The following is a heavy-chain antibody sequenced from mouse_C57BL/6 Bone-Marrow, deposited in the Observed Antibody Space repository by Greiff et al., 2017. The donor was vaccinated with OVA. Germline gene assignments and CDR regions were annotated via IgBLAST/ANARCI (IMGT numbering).Heavy chain of an antibody. V-gene: IGHV1-19*01. CDR3: ARDYGSSYGFAY. D-gene: IGHD1-1*01. Sequence: EVQLQESGPVLVKPGASVKMSCKASGYTFTDYYMNWVKQSHGKSLEWIGVINPYNGGTSYNQKFKGKATLTVDKSSSPAYMELNSLTSEDAAVYYCARDYGSSYGFAYWGQGTLVTVSA. CDR2: INPYNGGT. CDR1: GYTFTDYY. J-gene: IGHJ3*01.